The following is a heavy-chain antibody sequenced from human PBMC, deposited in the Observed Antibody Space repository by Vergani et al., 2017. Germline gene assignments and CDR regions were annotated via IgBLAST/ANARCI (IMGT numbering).Heavy chain of an antibody. Sequence: QVQLQESGPGLVKPSETLSLTCTVSGGSISSYYWSWIRQPPGKGLEWIGYIYYSGSTNYNPSLKSRVTISVDTSKNQFSVKLSSVTAADTAVYYWARTIVGATPLFDDWGQGTLVTVSS. D-gene: IGHD1-26*01. CDR1: GGSISSYY. J-gene: IGHJ4*02. V-gene: IGHV4-59*01. CDR3: ARTIVGATPLFDD. CDR2: IYYSGST.